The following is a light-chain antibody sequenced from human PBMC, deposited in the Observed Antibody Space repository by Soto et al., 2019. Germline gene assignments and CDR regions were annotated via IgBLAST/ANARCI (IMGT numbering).Light chain of an antibody. CDR1: SSDVGGQNY. CDR2: AVT. V-gene: IGLV2-8*01. Sequence: QSALTQAPSASGSPGQSLAISCTRTSSDVGGQNYVSWYQQHPGKAPKLKIYAVTERPSGVPDRFSGSKSGNTASLTVSGLQTEDEADYYCSSHAGNNNYVFGSGTKVTVL. J-gene: IGLJ1*01. CDR3: SSHAGNNNYV.